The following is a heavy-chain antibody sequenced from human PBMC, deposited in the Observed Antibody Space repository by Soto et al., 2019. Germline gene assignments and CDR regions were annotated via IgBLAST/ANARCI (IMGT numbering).Heavy chain of an antibody. V-gene: IGHV1-8*01. CDR2: MNAKSGDT. CDR3: ARGNPFNYAGFDV. J-gene: IGHJ6*02. D-gene: IGHD3-16*01. CDR1: GYTFSDFD. Sequence: ASVKVSCKSSGYTFSDFDINWLRQAAGQGPEWMGWMNAKSGDTFSAQRLQGKFNMTWDTSLSTAYMEVGSLTSDDAAIYYCARGNPFNYAGFDVWGQGTTVTVSS.